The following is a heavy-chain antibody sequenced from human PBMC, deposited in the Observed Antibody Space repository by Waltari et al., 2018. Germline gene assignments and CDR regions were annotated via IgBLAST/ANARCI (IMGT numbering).Heavy chain of an antibody. CDR3: AKGVQQWLVYFDY. Sequence: EVQLVESGGGLVQPGRSLRLSCAASGFTFDDSAMHWVRQAPGKGLEWVSGISWNRGTIGYADSVKGRFTISRDNAKNSLYLQMNSLRAEDTALYYCAKGVQQWLVYFDYWGQGTLVTVSS. D-gene: IGHD6-19*01. J-gene: IGHJ4*02. V-gene: IGHV3-9*01. CDR1: GFTFDDSA. CDR2: ISWNRGTI.